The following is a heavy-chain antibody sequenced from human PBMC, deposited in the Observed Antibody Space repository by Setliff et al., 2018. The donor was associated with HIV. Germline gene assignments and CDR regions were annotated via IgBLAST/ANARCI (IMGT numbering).Heavy chain of an antibody. CDR1: GYTFTSYA. Sequence: ASVKVSCKASGYTFTSYAMHWVRQAPGQRLEWMGWINAGNGNTKYSQKFQGRVTITRDTSASTAYMELSSLRSEDTAVYYCARASMGLVGYYDSTGYYYYYLYYLDEWGKGTTVTVSS. CDR2: INAGNGNT. D-gene: IGHD3-22*01. CDR3: ARASMGLVGYYDSTGYYYYYLYYLDE. V-gene: IGHV1-3*01. J-gene: IGHJ6*03.